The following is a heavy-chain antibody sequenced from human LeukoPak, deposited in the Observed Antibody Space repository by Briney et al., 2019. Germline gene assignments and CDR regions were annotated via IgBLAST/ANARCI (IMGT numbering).Heavy chain of an antibody. V-gene: IGHV1-69*06. Sequence: GASVKVSCKASGGTFSSYAISWVRQAPGQGLEWMGGIIPIFGTANYAQKFQGRVTITADKSTSTAYMELSSLRSEDTAVYYCARTPVYGDYYYYMDVWGKGTTVTVSS. CDR2: IIPIFGTA. D-gene: IGHD4-17*01. CDR1: GGTFSSYA. CDR3: ARTPVYGDYYYYMDV. J-gene: IGHJ6*03.